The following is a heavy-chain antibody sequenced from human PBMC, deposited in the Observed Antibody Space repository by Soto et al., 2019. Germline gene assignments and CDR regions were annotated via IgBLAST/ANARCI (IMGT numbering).Heavy chain of an antibody. V-gene: IGHV4-59*01. CDR2: IYYSGST. Sequence: PSETLSLTCTVSGGSISSYYWSWIRQPPGKGLEWIGYIYYSGSTNYNPSLKSRVTISVDTSKNQFSLKLSSVTAADTAVYYCARDVGILEWLYGMDVWGQGTTVTVSS. CDR1: GGSISSYY. CDR3: ARDVGILEWLYGMDV. D-gene: IGHD3-3*01. J-gene: IGHJ6*02.